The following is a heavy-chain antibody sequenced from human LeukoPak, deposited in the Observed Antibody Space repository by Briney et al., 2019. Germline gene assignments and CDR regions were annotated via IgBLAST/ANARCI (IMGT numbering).Heavy chain of an antibody. CDR2: IYYSGST. J-gene: IGHJ4*02. CDR1: GGSISSYY. Sequence: SETLSLTCTVSGGSISSYYWSWIRQPPGKGLEWIGYIYYSGSTNYNPSLKSRVTISVDTSKNQFSLKLSSVTAADTAVYYCARTPVAGTRYFDYWGQGALVTVSS. D-gene: IGHD6-13*01. CDR3: ARTPVAGTRYFDY. V-gene: IGHV4-59*01.